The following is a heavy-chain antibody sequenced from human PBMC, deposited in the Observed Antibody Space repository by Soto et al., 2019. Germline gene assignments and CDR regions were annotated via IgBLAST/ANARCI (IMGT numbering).Heavy chain of an antibody. V-gene: IGHV4-59*01. CDR1: GGSISSDY. J-gene: IGHJ6*03. Sequence: QVQLQESGPGLVKPSETLSLTCAVSGGSISSDYWSWIRQPPGKGLEWIGYIYYIGTTNYNPSLKSRVTISVDTSKNHFSLRLSSVTAADTAVYYCARGSYYYYVEVWGKGATVTVSS. CDR3: ARGSYYYYVEV. CDR2: IYYIGTT.